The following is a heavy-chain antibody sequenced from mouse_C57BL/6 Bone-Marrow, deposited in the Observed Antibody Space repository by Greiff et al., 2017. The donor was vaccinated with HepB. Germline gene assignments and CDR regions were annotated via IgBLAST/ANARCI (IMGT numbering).Heavy chain of an antibody. CDR2: IHPSDSDT. D-gene: IGHD2-13*01. J-gene: IGHJ4*01. CDR3: ARTDYFYYAMDY. Sequence: QVQLKQPGAELVKPGASVKVSCKASGYTFTSYWMHWVKQRPGQGLEWIGRIHPSDSDTNYNQKFKGKATLTVDKSSSTAYMQLSSLTAEDSAVYYCARTDYFYYAMDYWGQGTSVTVTS. CDR1: GYTFTSYW. V-gene: IGHV1-74*01.